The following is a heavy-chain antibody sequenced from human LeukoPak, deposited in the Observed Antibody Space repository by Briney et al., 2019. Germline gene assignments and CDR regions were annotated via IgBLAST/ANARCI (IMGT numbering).Heavy chain of an antibody. D-gene: IGHD2-2*01. V-gene: IGHV3-48*03. CDR3: ARDGVVPATFYYYYYMDV. CDR1: GFTFSSYE. CDR2: ISSSGSTI. Sequence: GGSLRLSCAASGFTFSSYEMNWVRQAPGKGLEWVSYISSSGSTIYYADSVKGRFTISRDNSKNTLYLQMNSLRAEDTAVYYCARDGVVPATFYYYYYMDVWGKGTTVTVSS. J-gene: IGHJ6*03.